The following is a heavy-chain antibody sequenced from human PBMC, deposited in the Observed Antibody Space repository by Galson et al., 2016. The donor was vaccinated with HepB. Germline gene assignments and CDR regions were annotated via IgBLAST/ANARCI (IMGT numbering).Heavy chain of an antibody. J-gene: IGHJ1*01. CDR3: ATRDDLYRGF. D-gene: IGHD5-24*01. CDR1: GFIFSSYE. V-gene: IGHV3-48*03. Sequence: SLRLSCADSGFIFSSYEINWVRQAPGKGLEWVSYINSGGNIKYYADSVKGRFTISRDNAKNSMHLQMNSLRAEDTGVYYCATRDDLYRGFWGQGTLVTVPA. CDR2: INSGGNIK.